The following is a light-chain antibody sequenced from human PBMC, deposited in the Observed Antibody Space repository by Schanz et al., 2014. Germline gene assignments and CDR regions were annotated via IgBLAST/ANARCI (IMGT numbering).Light chain of an antibody. CDR2: DAS. J-gene: IGKJ1*01. V-gene: IGKV1-5*01. CDR3: QQYKYYWG. CDR1: QSISTW. Sequence: DIQMTQSPSTLSASVGDRVTLTCRASQSISTWLAWYQQKPGKAPKVLIYDASNLESGVPSRFSGSGSGTEFTLTISSLQPDDFATYYCQQYKYYWGFGQGTKVEIK.